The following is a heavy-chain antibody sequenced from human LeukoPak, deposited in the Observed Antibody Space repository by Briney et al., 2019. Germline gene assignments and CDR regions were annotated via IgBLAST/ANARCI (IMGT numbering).Heavy chain of an antibody. CDR3: ARAHSSSWYLNFDY. CDR1: GFTFSSCS. CDR2: ISSSSSYI. D-gene: IGHD6-13*01. V-gene: IGHV3-21*01. J-gene: IGHJ4*02. Sequence: GGSLRLSCAASGFTFSSCSMNWVRQAPGKGLEWVSSISSSSSYIYYADSVKGRFTISRDNAKNSLYLQMNSLRAEDTAVYYCARAHSSSWYLNFDYWGQGTLVTVSS.